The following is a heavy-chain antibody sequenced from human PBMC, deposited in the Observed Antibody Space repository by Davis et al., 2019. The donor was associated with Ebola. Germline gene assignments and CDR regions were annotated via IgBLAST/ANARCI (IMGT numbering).Heavy chain of an antibody. Sequence: PSETLSLTCAVYGGSFSGYYWSCIRQPPGKGLEWIGETNHSGSTNYNPSLKSRVTISVDTSKNQFSLKLSSVTAADTAVYYCARCLEYCSGGSCYNYYGMDVWGQGTTVTVSS. J-gene: IGHJ6*02. V-gene: IGHV4-34*01. CDR3: ARCLEYCSGGSCYNYYGMDV. CDR2: TNHSGST. CDR1: GGSFSGYY. D-gene: IGHD2-15*01.